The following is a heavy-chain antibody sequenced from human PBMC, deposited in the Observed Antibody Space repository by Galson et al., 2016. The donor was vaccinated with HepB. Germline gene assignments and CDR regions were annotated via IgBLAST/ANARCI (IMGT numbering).Heavy chain of an antibody. D-gene: IGHD6-19*01. CDR2: IYYSGRT. V-gene: IGHV4-39*07. Sequence: SETLSLTCNVSGGSISSSNYYGGWIRQPPGMGLEWIGSIYYSGRTYYNPSLRSRVTMSVDTSKNQFSLKLTSVTAADTAVYYCAMRRGRCSSGWFYFDYWGQGALVTVSS. CDR1: GGSISSSNYY. J-gene: IGHJ4*02. CDR3: AMRRGRCSSGWFYFDY.